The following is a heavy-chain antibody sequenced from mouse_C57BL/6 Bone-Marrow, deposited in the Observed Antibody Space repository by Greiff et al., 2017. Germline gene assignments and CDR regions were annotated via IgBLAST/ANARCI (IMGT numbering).Heavy chain of an antibody. Sequence: EVKLVESGGGLVKPGGSLKLSCAASGFTFSSYAMSWVRQTPEKRLEWVATLSDGGSYTYYPDNVKGRFTISRDNATNNLYLQMSHLKSEDTAIYYCARDYYYGYYYAMDYWGQGTSVTVSS. CDR3: ARDYYYGYYYAMDY. J-gene: IGHJ4*01. V-gene: IGHV5-4*01. CDR1: GFTFSSYA. D-gene: IGHD1-1*01. CDR2: LSDGGSYT.